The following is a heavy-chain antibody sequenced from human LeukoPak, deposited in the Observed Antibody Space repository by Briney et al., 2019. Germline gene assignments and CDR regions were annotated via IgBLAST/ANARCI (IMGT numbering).Heavy chain of an antibody. J-gene: IGHJ6*03. CDR2: ISAYNDKT. Sequence: ASVKVSCKASGYSFISYGISWVRQAPGQGLEWMGWISAYNDKTNYAQKVQGRVAMTTDTSTSTAYMELRSLRSDDTAVYYCARVSGYCSSTNCYYYYYYMDVWGKGTTVTVSS. V-gene: IGHV1-18*01. D-gene: IGHD2-2*01. CDR3: ARVSGYCSSTNCYYYYYYMDV. CDR1: GYSFISYG.